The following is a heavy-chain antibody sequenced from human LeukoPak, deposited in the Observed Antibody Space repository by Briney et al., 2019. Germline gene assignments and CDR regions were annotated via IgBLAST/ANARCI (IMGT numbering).Heavy chain of an antibody. CDR2: TYYRSKWYY. CDR3: ARDPVGGSTIFDY. D-gene: IGHD1-26*01. J-gene: IGHJ4*02. V-gene: IGHV6-1*01. Sequence: SQTLSLTCAISGDSVSSNSAAWNWIRQSPSRGIEWLGRTYYRSKWYYDYAVAVKSRISIIPDTSKNQFSLQLSSVTPEDTAVYYCARDPVGGSTIFDYWGQGTLVTVSS. CDR1: GDSVSSNSAA.